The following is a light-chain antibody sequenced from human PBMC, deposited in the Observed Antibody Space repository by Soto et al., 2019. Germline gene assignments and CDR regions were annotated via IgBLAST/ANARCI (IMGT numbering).Light chain of an antibody. J-gene: IGLJ3*02. Sequence: QLVLTQSPSASASLGASVKLTCTLSSGHSSYAIAWHQQQPEKGPRYLMKLNSDGSHSKGDGIPDRFSGSSSGADRYLTISRLQSEDEDDYYCQTWGTGFQVFGGGTKLTVL. CDR2: LNSDGSH. V-gene: IGLV4-69*01. CDR3: QTWGTGFQV. CDR1: SGHSSYA.